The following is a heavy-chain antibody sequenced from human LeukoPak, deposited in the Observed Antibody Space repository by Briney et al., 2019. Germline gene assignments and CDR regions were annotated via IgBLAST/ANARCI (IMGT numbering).Heavy chain of an antibody. CDR1: GFTFNNYG. Sequence: GGSLRISCAASGFTFNNYGMHWVRQAPGNGLEWMALIWYDGSDKYYADSVKGRFTISRDNSKNTLYLQMNSLRAEDTAVYYCSREYFDWSRNYYYGMDVWGQGTTVTVSS. V-gene: IGHV3-33*01. J-gene: IGHJ6*02. CDR2: IWYDGSDK. D-gene: IGHD3-9*01. CDR3: SREYFDWSRNYYYGMDV.